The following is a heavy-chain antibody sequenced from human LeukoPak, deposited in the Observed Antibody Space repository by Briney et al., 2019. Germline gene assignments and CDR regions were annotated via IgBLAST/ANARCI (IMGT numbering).Heavy chain of an antibody. D-gene: IGHD4-17*01. Sequence: GASVKVSCKASGYTFASYPIHWVRQAPGQRLEWMGWSNAGNGNTEYSQEFQGRVTITRDTSASTAYMELSDLRSEDMAVYYCARAPGGLRPYGTDVWGQGTTVTVSS. CDR1: GYTFASYP. V-gene: IGHV1-3*02. CDR2: SNAGNGNT. J-gene: IGHJ6*01. CDR3: ARAPGGLRPYGTDV.